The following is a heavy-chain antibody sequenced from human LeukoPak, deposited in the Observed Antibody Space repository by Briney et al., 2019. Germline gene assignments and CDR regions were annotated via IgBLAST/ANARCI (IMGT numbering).Heavy chain of an antibody. J-gene: IGHJ4*02. CDR3: ARQVQHSGSDANIDY. CDR1: GGSISSGSYY. V-gene: IGHV4-61*10. D-gene: IGHD5-12*01. Sequence: SETLSLTCTVSGGSISSGSYYWSWIRQPAGKGLEWIGYIFYSGSTSYNPSLKSRVTISEDTSKNQLSLKLSSVTAADTAVYYCARQVQHSGSDANIDYWGQGTLVTVSS. CDR2: IFYSGST.